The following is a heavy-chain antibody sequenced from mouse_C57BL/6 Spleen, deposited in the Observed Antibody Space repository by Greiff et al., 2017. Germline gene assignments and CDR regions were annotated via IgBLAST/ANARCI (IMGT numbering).Heavy chain of an antibody. J-gene: IGHJ3*01. V-gene: IGHV1-61*01. CDR3: ARSYDGYYPAWFAY. CDR2: IYPSDSET. D-gene: IGHD2-3*01. CDR1: GYTFTSSW. Sequence: VQLQQPGAELVRPGSSVKLSCKASGYTFTSSWMDWVKQRPGQGLEWIGNIYPSDSETHYNQKFKDKATLTVDKSSSTAYMQLSSLPSEDSAVYYCARSYDGYYPAWFAYWGQGTLGTVSA.